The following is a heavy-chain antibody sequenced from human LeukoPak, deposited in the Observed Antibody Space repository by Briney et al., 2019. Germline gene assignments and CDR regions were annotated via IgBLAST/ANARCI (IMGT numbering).Heavy chain of an antibody. CDR3: ASSGWAAAGRFDY. CDR2: ISSSSSYI. V-gene: IGHV3-21*01. Sequence: GGSLRLSCAASGFTFSSYSMNWVRQAPGKGLEWVSSISSSSSYIYYADSVKGRFTISRDNAKNSLYLQMNSLRAEDTAVYYCASSGWAAAGRFDYWGQGTLVTVSS. D-gene: IGHD6-13*01. J-gene: IGHJ4*02. CDR1: GFTFSSYS.